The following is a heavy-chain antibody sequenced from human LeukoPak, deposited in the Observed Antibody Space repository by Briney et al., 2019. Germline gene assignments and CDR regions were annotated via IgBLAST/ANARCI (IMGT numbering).Heavy chain of an antibody. CDR2: IKQDGSEK. CDR1: GFTFSSYW. V-gene: IGHV3-7*01. J-gene: IGHJ4*02. CDR3: ARDTYMYSSWDPFDY. D-gene: IGHD6-13*01. Sequence: TGGSLRLSCAASGFTFSSYWMSWVRQAPGKGLEWVANIKQDGSEKYYVDSVKGRFTISRDNAKNSLYLQMNSLRAEDTAVYYCARDTYMYSSWDPFDYWGQGTLVTVSS.